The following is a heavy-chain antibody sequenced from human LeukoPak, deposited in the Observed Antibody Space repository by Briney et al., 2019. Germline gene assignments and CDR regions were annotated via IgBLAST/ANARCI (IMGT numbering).Heavy chain of an antibody. J-gene: IGHJ4*02. D-gene: IGHD1-26*01. V-gene: IGHV1-18*01. Sequence: ASVKVSCKASGYTFSSNGISWVRQAPGQGLEWMGWISAYNGNTNYARKLQGRVTMTTDTSTTTAYMELRSLKSDDTAVYYCARVKLGASSQDYWGQGTLVTVSS. CDR1: GYTFSSNG. CDR2: ISAYNGNT. CDR3: ARVKLGASSQDY.